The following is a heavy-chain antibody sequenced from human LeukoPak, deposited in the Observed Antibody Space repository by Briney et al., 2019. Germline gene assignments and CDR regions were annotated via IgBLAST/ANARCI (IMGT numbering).Heavy chain of an antibody. J-gene: IGHJ4*02. CDR3: ARGGGWDQLLFHY. D-gene: IGHD2-2*01. CDR1: EFSLSNYR. CDR2: IKQDGSEK. V-gene: IGHV3-7*01. Sequence: GGSLRLSCAASEFSLSNYRMNWVRQAPGKGLEWVANIKQDGSEKYYVDSVKGRFTISRDNAKNSLYLQINSLRAEDTAVYYCARGGGWDQLLFHYWGQGTLVTVSS.